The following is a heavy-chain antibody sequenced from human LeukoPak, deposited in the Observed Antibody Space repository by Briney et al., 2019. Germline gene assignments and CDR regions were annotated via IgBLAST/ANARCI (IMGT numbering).Heavy chain of an antibody. V-gene: IGHV4-30-2*01. D-gene: IGHD2-15*01. CDR2: IYHRGST. CDR3: ARVYCSGGSCYFGDAFDI. CDR1: GGSISSGGYS. Sequence: PSETLSLTCAASGGSISSGGYSWSWIRQPPGKGLEWIGYIYHRGSTYYNPSLKSRVTISVDRSKNQFSLKLSSVTAADTAVYYCARVYCSGGSCYFGDAFDIWGQGTMVTVPS. J-gene: IGHJ3*02.